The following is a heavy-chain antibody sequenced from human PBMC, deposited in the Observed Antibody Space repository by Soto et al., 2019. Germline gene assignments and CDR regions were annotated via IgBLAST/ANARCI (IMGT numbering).Heavy chain of an antibody. Sequence: PGESLKISCKGSGSSFSTYWIGWVRQMPGKGLEWMGIIYPGDSDTRYSPSFQGQVTISVDKSISTAYLQWSSLKASDTAMYYCAGREFAKGYPDIWGQGTMVTVSS. CDR1: GSSFSTYW. D-gene: IGHD5-12*01. J-gene: IGHJ3*02. V-gene: IGHV5-51*01. CDR3: AGREFAKGYPDI. CDR2: IYPGDSDT.